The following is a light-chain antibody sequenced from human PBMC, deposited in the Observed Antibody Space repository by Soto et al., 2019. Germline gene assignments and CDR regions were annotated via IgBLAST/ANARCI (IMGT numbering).Light chain of an antibody. CDR3: HQLHTYPYT. J-gene: IGKJ2*01. CDR2: AAS. CDR1: QGISSF. Sequence: DIQLTQSPSFLSASVGDRVTITCRASQGISSFLAWYQQKPGGTPKLLIYAASTLQSGVPSRFSGSGSATDFTLTIASLQPEDFATYYCHQLHTYPYTFGQGTKLEIK. V-gene: IGKV1-9*01.